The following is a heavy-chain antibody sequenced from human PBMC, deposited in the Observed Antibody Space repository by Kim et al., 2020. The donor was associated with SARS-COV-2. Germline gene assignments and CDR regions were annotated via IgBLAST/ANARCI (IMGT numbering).Heavy chain of an antibody. V-gene: IGHV1-69*13. Sequence: SVKVSCKASGGTFSSYAISWVRQAPGQGLEWMGGIIPIFGTANYAQKFQGRVTITADESTSTAYMELSSLRSEDTAVYYCARKGSYGSGSYYSYWGQGTLVTVSS. CDR1: GGTFSSYA. CDR2: IIPIFGTA. CDR3: ARKGSYGSGSYYSY. J-gene: IGHJ4*02. D-gene: IGHD3-10*01.